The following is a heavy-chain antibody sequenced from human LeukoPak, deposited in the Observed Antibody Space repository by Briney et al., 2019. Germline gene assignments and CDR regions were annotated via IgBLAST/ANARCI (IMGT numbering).Heavy chain of an antibody. Sequence: GGSLRLSCAASGFTFSSYSVNWVRQAPGKGLEGVSYISSSSSTIYYADSVKGRFTISRDNAKNSLYLQMNSLRAEDTAVYYCARDERSYAVLAAGFDPWGQGTLVTVSS. J-gene: IGHJ5*02. CDR2: ISSSSSTI. CDR1: GFTFSSYS. D-gene: IGHD2-15*01. V-gene: IGHV3-48*01. CDR3: ARDERSYAVLAAGFDP.